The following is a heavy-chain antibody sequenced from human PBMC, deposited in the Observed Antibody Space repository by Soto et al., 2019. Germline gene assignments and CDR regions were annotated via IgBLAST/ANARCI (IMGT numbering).Heavy chain of an antibody. CDR1: GGSITSSSYY. CDR3: ARQGSSWPYYFDS. J-gene: IGHJ4*02. V-gene: IGHV4-39*01. D-gene: IGHD6-13*01. CDR2: IYYSGNT. Sequence: SETLSLTCIVSGGSITSSSYYWGWIRQPPGKGLEWIGSIYYSGNTYHNPPLKSRVTISVDTSKTQFSLKLSSVTAADTAVYYCARQGSSWPYYFDSWGQGTLVTVSS.